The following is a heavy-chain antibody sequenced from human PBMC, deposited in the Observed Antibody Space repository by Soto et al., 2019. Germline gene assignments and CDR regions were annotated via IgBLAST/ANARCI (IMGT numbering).Heavy chain of an antibody. CDR2: IYWDDDK. CDR1: GFSLTNRGVG. Sequence: QITLKESGPTLVKPTQTLTLTCTFSGFSLTNRGVGVGWIRQPPGKALECLALIYWDDDKRYSPSLQSRLSITKGTSKNQVVLTMTNVDPVDTATYYCAHIPNYYQYDWFDPWGQGTLVSVSS. J-gene: IGHJ5*02. D-gene: IGHD3-16*01. CDR3: AHIPNYYQYDWFDP. V-gene: IGHV2-5*02.